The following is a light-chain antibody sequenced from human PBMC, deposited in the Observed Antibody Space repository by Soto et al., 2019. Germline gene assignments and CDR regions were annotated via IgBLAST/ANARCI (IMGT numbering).Light chain of an antibody. V-gene: IGKV1-9*01. Sequence: DIQLTQSPSFLSASVGDRVTITCRASQGISSYLAWYQQKPGKAPKLLIYAASTVQSGVPSRFSGSGSGTEFTLTISSLQPEDFATSYCQQLNSYSYTFGQGTKLEIK. J-gene: IGKJ2*01. CDR1: QGISSY. CDR3: QQLNSYSYT. CDR2: AAS.